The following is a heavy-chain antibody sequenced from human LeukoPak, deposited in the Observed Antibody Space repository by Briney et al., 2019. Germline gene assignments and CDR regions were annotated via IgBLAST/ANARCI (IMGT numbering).Heavy chain of an antibody. Sequence: GGSLRLSCAASGFTFSNAWMSWVRQAPGKGLEWVGRIKSKTDGGTTDYAAPVKGRFTISRDDSKNTLYLQMNSLKTEDTAVYYCTTDIVVVPAAIGDYYYMDVWGKGTTVTVSS. CDR3: TTDIVVVPAAIGDYYYMDV. CDR1: GFTFSNAW. J-gene: IGHJ6*03. V-gene: IGHV3-15*01. CDR2: IKSKTDGGTT. D-gene: IGHD2-2*02.